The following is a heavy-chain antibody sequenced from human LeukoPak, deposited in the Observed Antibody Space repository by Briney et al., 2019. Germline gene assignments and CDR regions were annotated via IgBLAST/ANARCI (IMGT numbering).Heavy chain of an antibody. CDR1: GYSISSGYY. J-gene: IGHJ4*02. V-gene: IGHV4-38-2*02. D-gene: IGHD3-22*01. CDR2: IYHSGST. Sequence: SETLSLTCTVSGYSISSGYYWGWIRQPPGKGLEWIGSIYHSGSTYYNPSLKSRVTISVDTSKNQFSLKLSSVTAADTAVYYCARENYYDSSGYADFDYWGQGTLVTVSS. CDR3: ARENYYDSSGYADFDY.